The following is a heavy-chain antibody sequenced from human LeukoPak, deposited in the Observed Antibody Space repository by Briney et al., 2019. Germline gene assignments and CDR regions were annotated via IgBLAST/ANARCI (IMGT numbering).Heavy chain of an antibody. Sequence: ASVKVSCKASGYTFTSYGISWVRQAPGQGLEWMGWISAYNGNTNYAQKLQGRVTMTTDTSTSTAYMELRSLRSDDTAVYYCARDRTAARPRGYYYYGMDVWGQGTTVTVSS. J-gene: IGHJ6*02. D-gene: IGHD6-6*01. CDR2: ISAYNGNT. V-gene: IGHV1-18*01. CDR3: ARDRTAARPRGYYYYGMDV. CDR1: GYTFTSYG.